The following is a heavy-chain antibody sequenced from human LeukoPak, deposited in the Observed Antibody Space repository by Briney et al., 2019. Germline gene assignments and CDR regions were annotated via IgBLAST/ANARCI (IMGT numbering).Heavy chain of an antibody. Sequence: PSETLSLTCTVSGGSISSGSYYWSWIRQPAGKGLEWIGRIYTNGSTNYNPSLKSRVTISVDTSKNQFSLKLSSVTAADTAVYYCARDRGAAGPDYWGQGTLVTVSS. D-gene: IGHD3-10*01. CDR3: ARDRGAAGPDY. V-gene: IGHV4-61*02. J-gene: IGHJ4*02. CDR2: IYTNGST. CDR1: GGSISSGSYY.